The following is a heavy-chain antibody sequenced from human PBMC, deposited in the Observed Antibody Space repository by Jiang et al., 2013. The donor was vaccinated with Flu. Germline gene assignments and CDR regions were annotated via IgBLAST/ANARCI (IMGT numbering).Heavy chain of an antibody. D-gene: IGHD3-9*01. V-gene: IGHV4-61*02. CDR1: GGSISSGSYY. Sequence: GLVKPSQTLSLTCTVSGGSISSGSYYWSWIRQPAGKGLEWIGRIYTSGSTNYNPSLKSRVTISVDTSKNQFSLKLSSVTAADTAVYYCARGGYDILTGYYGGGLLYYYYGMDVWGQGTTVTVSS. J-gene: IGHJ6*02. CDR2: IYTSGST. CDR3: ARGGYDILTGYYGGGLLYYYYGMDV.